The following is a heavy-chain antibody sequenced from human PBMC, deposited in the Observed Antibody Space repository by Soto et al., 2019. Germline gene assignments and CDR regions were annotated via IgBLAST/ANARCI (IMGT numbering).Heavy chain of an antibody. CDR2: ISDSGGST. V-gene: IGHV3-23*01. CDR3: AKAGCSGGTCYLYYFDY. J-gene: IGHJ4*02. CDR1: GPTLGDHF. Sequence: HPGGSLRLSCAASGPTLGDHFMSWVRQAPGKGLEWVSCISDSGGSTYYADSVKGRFTISRDNSKNTLYLQMDSLRVEDSAVYSCAKAGCSGGTCYLYYFDYWGQGALVTVSS. D-gene: IGHD2-15*01.